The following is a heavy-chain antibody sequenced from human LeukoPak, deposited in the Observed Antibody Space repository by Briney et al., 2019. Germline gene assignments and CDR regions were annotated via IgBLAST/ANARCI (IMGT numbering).Heavy chain of an antibody. J-gene: IGHJ4*02. Sequence: SVKVSCKASGGTFSSYAISWVRQAPGQGLEWMGGIIPIFGTANYAQKFQGRVTITADESTSTAHMELSSLRSEDTAVYYCARDYHGSGSLTTFDYWGQGTLVTVSS. CDR3: ARDYHGSGSLTTFDY. CDR1: GGTFSSYA. CDR2: IIPIFGTA. V-gene: IGHV1-69*13. D-gene: IGHD3-10*01.